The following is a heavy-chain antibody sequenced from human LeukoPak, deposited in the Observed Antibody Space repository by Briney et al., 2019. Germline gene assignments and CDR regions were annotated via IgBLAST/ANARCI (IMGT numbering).Heavy chain of an antibody. CDR1: GFTFSSYA. V-gene: IGHV3-23*01. CDR3: AKDPGYCSSTSCYFGYYYYGMDV. D-gene: IGHD2-2*03. J-gene: IGHJ6*02. CDR2: ISGSGGST. Sequence: GGSLRLSCAASGFTFSSYAMSWVRQAPGKGLEWVSAISGSGGSTYYADSVKGRFTISRDNSKNTLYLQMNSLRAEDTAVYCCAKDPGYCSSTSCYFGYYYYGMDVWGQGTTVTVSS.